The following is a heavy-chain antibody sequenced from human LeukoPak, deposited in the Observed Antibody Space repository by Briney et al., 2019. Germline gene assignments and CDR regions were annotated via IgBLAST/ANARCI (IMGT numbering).Heavy chain of an antibody. CDR1: GFTFSSYE. V-gene: IGHV3-7*04. D-gene: IGHD1-26*01. CDR2: IKQDGSEK. Sequence: GGSLRLSCAASGFTFSSYEMNWVRQAPGKGLEWVANIKQDGSEKYYVDSVKGRFTISRDNAKNSLYLQMNSLRAEDTAVYYCARGGGSYYNYWGQGTLVTVSS. CDR3: ARGGGSYYNY. J-gene: IGHJ4*02.